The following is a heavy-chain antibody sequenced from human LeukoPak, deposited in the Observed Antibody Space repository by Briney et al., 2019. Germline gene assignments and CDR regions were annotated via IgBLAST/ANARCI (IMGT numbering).Heavy chain of an antibody. CDR2: ISGSGGST. CDR3: AKDIAVAGMGYFDY. V-gene: IGHV3-23*01. J-gene: IGHJ4*02. CDR1: GFTFSSHA. D-gene: IGHD6-19*01. Sequence: GGSLRLSCAASGFTFSSHAMSWVRQAPGKGLEWVSAISGSGGSTYYADPVKGRSTISRDNSKNTLYLQMNSLRAEDTAVYYCAKDIAVAGMGYFDYWGQGTLVTVSS.